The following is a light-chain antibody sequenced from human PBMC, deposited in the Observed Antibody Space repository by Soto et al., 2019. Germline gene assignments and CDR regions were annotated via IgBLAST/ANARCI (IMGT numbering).Light chain of an antibody. CDR3: QSYDSSLSGSV. CDR2: RNT. J-gene: IGLJ3*02. CDR1: SSNIGAGYD. V-gene: IGLV1-40*01. Sequence: QSVLTQPPSVSGAPGQRVTISCTGSSSNIGAGYDVHWYQQLPGTAPKLLIYRNTNRPSGVPDRCSGSKSGTSASLAITGLQAEDEADYYCQSYDSSLSGSVFGGGTKLTVL.